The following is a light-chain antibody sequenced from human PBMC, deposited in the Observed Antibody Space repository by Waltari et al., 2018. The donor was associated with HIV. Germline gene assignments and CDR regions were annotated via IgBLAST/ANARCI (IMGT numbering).Light chain of an antibody. CDR2: EVS. Sequence: QSALTHPPPVSWSPGQSITISCTGPRTAVGSYNLVSWYQQHPGKAPKLMIYEVSKRPSGVSKRFSGSKSGNTASLTISGLQAEDEADYYCCSYAGSSTPVFGGGTKLTVL. J-gene: IGLJ2*01. CDR3: CSYAGSSTPV. V-gene: IGLV2-23*02. CDR1: RTAVGSYNL.